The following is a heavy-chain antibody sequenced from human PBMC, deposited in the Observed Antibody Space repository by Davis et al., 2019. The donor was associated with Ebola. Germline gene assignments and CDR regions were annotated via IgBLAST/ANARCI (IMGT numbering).Heavy chain of an antibody. D-gene: IGHD2-15*01. Sequence: AASEKVSCKASGYTFTSYDISWVRQATGQGLEWMGWMNPNSDNTGYPQKFQGRVTMTRNTSISTAYMELSSLRSEDTAVYYCARGYGVAADWGQGTLVTVSS. CDR1: GYTFTSYD. CDR2: MNPNSDNT. J-gene: IGHJ4*02. V-gene: IGHV1-8*01. CDR3: ARGYGVAAD.